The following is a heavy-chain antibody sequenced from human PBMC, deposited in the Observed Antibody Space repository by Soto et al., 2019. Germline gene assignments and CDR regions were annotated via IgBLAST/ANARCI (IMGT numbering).Heavy chain of an antibody. CDR3: ATSTTDFWAD. D-gene: IGHD3-3*01. V-gene: IGHV3-30*03. CDR1: GFTFSSYG. CDR2: ISYDGSNK. J-gene: IGHJ4*02. Sequence: QVQLVESGGGVVQPGRSLRLSCAASGFTFSSYGMHWVRQAPGKGLEWVAVISYDGSNKYYADSVKGRFTISRDNSKNTLYLQMNSLRAEDTAVYYCATSTTDFWADWGQGTLVTVSS.